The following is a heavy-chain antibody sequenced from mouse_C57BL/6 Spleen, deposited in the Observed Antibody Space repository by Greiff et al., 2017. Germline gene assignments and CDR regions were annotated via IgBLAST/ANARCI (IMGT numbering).Heavy chain of an antibody. D-gene: IGHD2-1*01. CDR3: ARPAMVTTWVAY. V-gene: IGHV1-53*01. Sequence: QVQLQQPGTELVKPGASVQLSCKASGYTFTSYWMHWVKQRPGQGLEWIGNINPNNGGTTYNEKFTRQATLHVDKSSSTAYMQLSSLSSEDSAVYYCARPAMVTTWVAYWGQGTLVTVSA. J-gene: IGHJ3*01. CDR1: GYTFTSYW. CDR2: INPNNGGT.